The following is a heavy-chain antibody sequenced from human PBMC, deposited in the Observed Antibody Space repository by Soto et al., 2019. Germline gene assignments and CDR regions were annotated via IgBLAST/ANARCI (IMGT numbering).Heavy chain of an antibody. CDR1: GGSISSSDYY. V-gene: IGHV4-39*01. CDR2: IYYSGST. CDR3: ARGPELYYDILTGYHPTQIYFDY. Sequence: SETLSLTCTVSGGSISSSDYYWGWIRQPPGKGLEWIGSIYYSGSTYYNPSLKSRVTISVDTSKNQFSLKLSSVTAADTAVYYCARGPELYYDILTGYHPTQIYFDYWGQGTLVTVSS. D-gene: IGHD3-9*01. J-gene: IGHJ4*02.